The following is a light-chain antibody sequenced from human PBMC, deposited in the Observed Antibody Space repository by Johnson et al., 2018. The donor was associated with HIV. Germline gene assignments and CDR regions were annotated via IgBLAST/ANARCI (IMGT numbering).Light chain of an antibody. CDR3: GTWDNSLSTGAV. Sequence: QSMLTQPPSVSAAPGQKVTISCSGTTSNIGNNYVSWYQQLPGTAPKLLIYDNNKRPSGIPDRFSGSKSGTSATLGITGLQTGDEADYYCGTWDNSLSTGAVCGTGTKVTVL. J-gene: IGLJ1*01. V-gene: IGLV1-51*01. CDR2: DNN. CDR1: TSNIGNNY.